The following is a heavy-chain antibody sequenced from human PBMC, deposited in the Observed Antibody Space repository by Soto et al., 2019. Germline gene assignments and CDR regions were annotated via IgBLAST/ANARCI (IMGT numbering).Heavy chain of an antibody. CDR2: ITPLFGIP. Sequence: QVQLVQSGAEVKKPGSSVKVSCKASGGTSRSLSITWVRQAPGQGIEWMGGITPLFGIPNYPQKFQGRLTITADKCTGTAYLELSSLRSEDTAVYYCARDTHSAGGWFDTWGRGTLVTVSS. CDR1: GGTSRSLS. V-gene: IGHV1-69*17. D-gene: IGHD2-15*01. J-gene: IGHJ5*02. CDR3: ARDTHSAGGWFDT.